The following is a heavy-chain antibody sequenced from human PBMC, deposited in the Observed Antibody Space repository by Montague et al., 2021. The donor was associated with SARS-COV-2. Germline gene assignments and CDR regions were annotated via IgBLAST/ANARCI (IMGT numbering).Heavy chain of an antibody. CDR1: GGSISNSIYY. CDR2: INYTANT. D-gene: IGHD5-18*01. V-gene: IGHV4-39*01. Sequence: SETLSLTCTVSGGSISNSIYYWDWLRPPPGKGLEWIGSINYTANTYYNPSLKSRVTISIDTSKNQFSLKLSSVTAADTAVYYCARRGSGYSYGSGAFDYWGQGTLVTVSS. CDR3: ARRGSGYSYGSGAFDY. J-gene: IGHJ4*02.